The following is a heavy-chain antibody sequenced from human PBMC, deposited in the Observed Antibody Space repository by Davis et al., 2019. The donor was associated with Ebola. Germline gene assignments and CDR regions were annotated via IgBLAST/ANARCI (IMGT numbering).Heavy chain of an antibody. V-gene: IGHV3-73*01. Sequence: PGGSLRLSCAASGFTFSGSAMHWVRPASGKGMEWVGRIRSKANSYATAYAASVKGRFTISRDDSKNTAYLQMNSLKTEETAVYYCTRHQLAALDYWGQGTLVTVSS. J-gene: IGHJ4*02. D-gene: IGHD6-13*01. CDR2: IRSKANSYAT. CDR3: TRHQLAALDY. CDR1: GFTFSGSA.